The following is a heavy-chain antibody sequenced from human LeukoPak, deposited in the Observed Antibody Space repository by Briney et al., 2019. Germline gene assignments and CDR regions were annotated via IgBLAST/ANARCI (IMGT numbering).Heavy chain of an antibody. D-gene: IGHD1-26*01. Sequence: GGSLRLSCAASGFTFSSYGMHWVRQAPGKGLEWVAFIRYDGNNKNYADSVKGRFTISRDNSKNTLYLQMNSLKTEDTAVYYCTSEWELLDYWGQGTLVTVSS. CDR2: IRYDGNNK. V-gene: IGHV3-30*02. CDR3: TSEWELLDY. J-gene: IGHJ4*02. CDR1: GFTFSSYG.